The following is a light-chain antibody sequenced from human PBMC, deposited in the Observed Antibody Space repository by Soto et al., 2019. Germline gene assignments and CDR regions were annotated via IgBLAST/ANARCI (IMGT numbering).Light chain of an antibody. CDR3: QQYNSWPPYT. CDR2: GAS. J-gene: IGKJ2*01. V-gene: IGKV3-15*01. CDR1: DSVSSN. Sequence: EIVMTQSPATLSVSPGERVTVSCRASDSVSSNLAWYQQKAGQAPRLLIYGASTRATGIPARFSGSGSGTEFTLTISTLQSEDVAIYYCQQYNSWPPYTFGQGTKLEI.